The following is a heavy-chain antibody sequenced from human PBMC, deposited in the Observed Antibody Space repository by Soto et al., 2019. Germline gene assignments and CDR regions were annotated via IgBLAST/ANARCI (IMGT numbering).Heavy chain of an antibody. CDR3: ARETGYSRGWYRSDYYYYGMDV. J-gene: IGHJ6*02. V-gene: IGHV4-59*01. Sequence: SETLSLTCTVSGGSISSYYWSWIRQPPGKGLEWIGDIYYSGRTNYNTTLKRRVTISIETSKNQFSLKLISVTAADTAVYYCARETGYSRGWYRSDYYYYGMDVWGQGTTVTVSS. CDR2: IYYSGRT. CDR1: GGSISSYY. D-gene: IGHD6-19*01.